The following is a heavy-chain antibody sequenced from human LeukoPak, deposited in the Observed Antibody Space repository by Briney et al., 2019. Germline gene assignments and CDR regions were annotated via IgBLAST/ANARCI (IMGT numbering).Heavy chain of an antibody. Sequence: GESLKISCKGSGYSFTSYWIGWVRQMPGKGLEWMGIIYPSDSDTRYSPSFQGQVTISADKSISTAYLQWSSLKASDTAMYYCARHVRSGPAYYYDSSPSYGMDVWGQGTTVTVSS. CDR2: IYPSDSDT. CDR1: GYSFTSYW. D-gene: IGHD3-22*01. V-gene: IGHV5-51*01. CDR3: ARHVRSGPAYYYDSSPSYGMDV. J-gene: IGHJ6*02.